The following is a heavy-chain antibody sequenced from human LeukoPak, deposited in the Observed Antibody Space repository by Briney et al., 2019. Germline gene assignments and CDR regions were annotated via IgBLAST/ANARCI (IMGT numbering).Heavy chain of an antibody. D-gene: IGHD6-19*01. CDR1: GFTVSSNY. CDR2: IYSGGST. Sequence: GGSPRLSCAASGFTVSSNYMSWVRQAPGKGLEWVSVIYSGGSTYYADSVKGRFTISRDNSKNTLYLQMNSLRAEDTAVYYCARDKWGAVAGLDYWGQGTLVTVSS. CDR3: ARDKWGAVAGLDY. V-gene: IGHV3-53*01. J-gene: IGHJ4*02.